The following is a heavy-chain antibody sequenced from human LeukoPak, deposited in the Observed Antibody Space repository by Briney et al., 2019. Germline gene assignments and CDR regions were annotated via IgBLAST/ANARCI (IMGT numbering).Heavy chain of an antibody. CDR3: AKDDDWGRYKH. D-gene: IGHD3-16*01. J-gene: IGHJ1*01. V-gene: IGHV3-74*01. CDR1: GFTFSSYW. CDR2: IYSDGGGT. Sequence: GGSLRLSCAASGFTFSSYWMHWVRQAPGKGLVWVARIYSDGGGTDYAGSVKGRCTISGENAKNTLYLQVHSLRAEDTAMYYCAKDDDWGRYKHWGQGTLVTVSS.